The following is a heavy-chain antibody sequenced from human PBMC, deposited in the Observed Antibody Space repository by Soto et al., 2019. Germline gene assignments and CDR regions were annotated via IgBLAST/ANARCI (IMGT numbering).Heavy chain of an antibody. CDR1: GFMFSNYW. V-gene: IGHV3-7*03. J-gene: IGHJ5*02. Sequence: EVYLVESGGGLVQPGGSLRLSCEASGFMFSNYWMNWVRQAPGKGLQWVANIKEDGSDKSYVDSVKGRFTISRDNGKKPLYLQMNSLRVEDTAVYYCGRVWGYGDIVDPWGQGTVVIVSS. CDR2: IKEDGSDK. CDR3: GRVWGYGDIVDP. D-gene: IGHD4-17*01.